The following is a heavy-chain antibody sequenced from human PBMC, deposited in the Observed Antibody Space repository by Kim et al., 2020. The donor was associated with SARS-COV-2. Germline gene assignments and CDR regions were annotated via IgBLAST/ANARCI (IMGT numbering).Heavy chain of an antibody. V-gene: IGHV3-11*01. CDR3: ARDRTGTGVVDY. Sequence: ADTLKGRFTNARDNAKNSVFVQMNSRRREDTAVYFCARDRTGTGVVDYWGQGTLVTVSS. J-gene: IGHJ4*02. D-gene: IGHD1-1*01.